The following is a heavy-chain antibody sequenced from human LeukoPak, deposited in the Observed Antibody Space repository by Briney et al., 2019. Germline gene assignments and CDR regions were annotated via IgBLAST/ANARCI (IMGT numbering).Heavy chain of an antibody. CDR3: SRENGAFSPFGY. CDR1: GCSITSTNW. J-gene: IGHJ4*02. Sequence: ETLPLTCGVSGCSITSTNWWSWVRQPPGQGREWIGEVSLSGLTNYNPSLSSPVIMALDTSKNHLSLHLTSVTAADTAVYYCSRENGAFSPFGYWGQGYLVTVLS. D-gene: IGHD2-8*01. V-gene: IGHV4-4*02. CDR2: VSLSGLT.